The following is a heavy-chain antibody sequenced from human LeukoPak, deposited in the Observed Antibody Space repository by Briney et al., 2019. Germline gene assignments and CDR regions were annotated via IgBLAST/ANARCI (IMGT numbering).Heavy chain of an antibody. Sequence: PGGSLRLSCAASGFTFSSYRMSWVRQAPGKGLEWVANIKQDGSEKHYVDSVKGRFTISRDNAKNSLYLQMNSLRAEDTAVYYCATERAGERPRPLLSYYYMDVWGKETTVTISS. J-gene: IGHJ6*03. CDR3: ATERAGERPRPLLSYYYMDV. V-gene: IGHV3-7*01. CDR1: GFTFSSYR. CDR2: IKQDGSEK. D-gene: IGHD3-16*01.